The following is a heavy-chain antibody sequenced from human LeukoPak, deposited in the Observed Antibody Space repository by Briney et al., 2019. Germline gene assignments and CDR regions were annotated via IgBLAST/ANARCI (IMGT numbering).Heavy chain of an antibody. J-gene: IGHJ4*02. CDR3: AKETGRWELE. CDR1: GFTFSSYE. CDR2: MSGSGSTI. Sequence: GGSLRLSCEASGFTFSSYEMNWVRQAPGKGLEWISYMSGSGSTIHYGDSVKGRFTISRDNSKNTLYLQMNSLRAEDTAVYYCAKETGRWELEWGQGTLVTVSS. D-gene: IGHD1-26*01. V-gene: IGHV3-48*03.